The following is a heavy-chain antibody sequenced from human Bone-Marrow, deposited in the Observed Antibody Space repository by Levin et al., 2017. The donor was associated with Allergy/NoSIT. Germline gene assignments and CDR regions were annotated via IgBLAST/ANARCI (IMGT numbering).Heavy chain of an antibody. D-gene: IGHD6-13*01. J-gene: IGHJ2*01. CDR2: IYYSGST. V-gene: IGHV4-31*03. Sequence: KPSETLSLTCTVSGGSISSGGYYWSWIRLHPGKGLEWIGYIYYSGSTYYNPSLKSRVTISVDTSKNQFSLKLSSVTAADTAVYYCARDPYGAAAAFDLWGRGTLVTVSS. CDR3: ARDPYGAAAAFDL. CDR1: GGSISSGGYY.